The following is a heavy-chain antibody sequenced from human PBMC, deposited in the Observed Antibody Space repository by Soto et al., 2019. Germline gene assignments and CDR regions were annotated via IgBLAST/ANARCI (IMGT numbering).Heavy chain of an antibody. Sequence: SETLSLTCTVSGGSISSYYWSWIRQPPGKGLEWIGYIYYSGSTNYNPSLKSRVTISVDTSKNQFSLKLSSVTAADTAVYYCVGSDYERGGYSGYDWVYYYYYYMDVWGKGTTVTVSS. J-gene: IGHJ6*03. CDR3: VGSDYERGGYSGYDWVYYYYYYMDV. CDR1: GGSISSYY. CDR2: IYYSGST. D-gene: IGHD5-12*01. V-gene: IGHV4-59*01.